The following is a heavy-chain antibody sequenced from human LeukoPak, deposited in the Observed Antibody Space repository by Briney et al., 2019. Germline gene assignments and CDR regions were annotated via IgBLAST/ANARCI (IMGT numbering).Heavy chain of an antibody. Sequence: SVKVSCKASGGTFRRFAMSWVRQAPGQGLEWMGGIIPMFGTANYAQKFQGRLTITADESTGTAYMELSSLRSEDTAVYYCARVVAPRYCSSTTCYWKGWFDPWGQGTLVTVSS. CDR3: ARVVAPRYCSSTTCYWKGWFDP. D-gene: IGHD2-2*01. V-gene: IGHV1-69*13. CDR2: IIPMFGTA. CDR1: GGTFRRFA. J-gene: IGHJ5*02.